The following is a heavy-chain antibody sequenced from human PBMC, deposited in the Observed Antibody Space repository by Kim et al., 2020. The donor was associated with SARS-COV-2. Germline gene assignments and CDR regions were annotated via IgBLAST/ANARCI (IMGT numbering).Heavy chain of an antibody. CDR2: IDPSDSYT. V-gene: IGHV5-10-1*01. Sequence: GESLKISCKGSGYSFTSYWISWVRQMPGKGLEWMGRIDPSDSYTNYSPSFQGHVTISADKSISTAYLQWSSLKASDTAMYYCARWRRDGYNVYYYYGMDVWGQGTTVTVSS. J-gene: IGHJ6*02. CDR1: GYSFTSYW. D-gene: IGHD5-12*01. CDR3: ARWRRDGYNVYYYYGMDV.